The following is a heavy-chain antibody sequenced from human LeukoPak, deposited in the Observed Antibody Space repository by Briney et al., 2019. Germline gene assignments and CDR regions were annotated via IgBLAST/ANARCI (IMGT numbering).Heavy chain of an antibody. J-gene: IGHJ4*02. D-gene: IGHD3-9*01. CDR1: GYTFTSYG. CDR3: ARDSHYDILTGDRKPLDY. V-gene: IGHV1-18*01. CDR2: ISAYNGNT. Sequence: ASVKVSCKASGYTFTSYGISWVRQAPGQGLEWMGWISAYNGNTNYAQKLQGRVTMTTDTSTSTAYMELRSLRSDDTAVYYCARDSHYDILTGDRKPLDYWGQGTLVTVSS.